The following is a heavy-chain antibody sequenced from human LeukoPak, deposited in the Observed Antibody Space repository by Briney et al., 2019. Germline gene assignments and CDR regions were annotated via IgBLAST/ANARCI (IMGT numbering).Heavy chain of an antibody. CDR1: GFNFSSYA. V-gene: IGHV3-23*01. CDR2: ISGSGGST. D-gene: IGHD3-9*01. Sequence: PGGSLRLSCAASGFNFSSYAMSWVRQAPGKGLELVSAISGSGGSTYYADSVKGRFTISRDNSKNTLYLQMNSLRAEHTAVYYCASLLRYFDRSNWFDPWGRGTLVTVSS. J-gene: IGHJ5*02. CDR3: ASLLRYFDRSNWFDP.